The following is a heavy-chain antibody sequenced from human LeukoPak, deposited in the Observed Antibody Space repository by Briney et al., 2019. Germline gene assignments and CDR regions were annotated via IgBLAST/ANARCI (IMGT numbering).Heavy chain of an antibody. J-gene: IGHJ5*02. CDR3: ARGRIFGVARGVNWFDP. D-gene: IGHD3-3*01. CDR1: GGSFSGYY. Sequence: PSETLSLTCAVYGGSFSGYYWSWIRQPPGKGLEWIGEINRSGSTNYNPSLKSRVTISVDTSKNQFSLKLSSVTAADTAVYYCARGRIFGVARGVNWFDPWGQGTLVTVSS. V-gene: IGHV4-34*01. CDR2: INRSGST.